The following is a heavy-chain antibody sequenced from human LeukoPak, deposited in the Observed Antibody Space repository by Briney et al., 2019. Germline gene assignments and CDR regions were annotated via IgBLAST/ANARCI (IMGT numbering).Heavy chain of an antibody. CDR1: GGSISSGGYS. Sequence: SQTLSLTCAVSGGSISSGGYSWSWIRQPPGKGLEWIGYIYHSGSTYYNPSLKSRVTISVDRSKNQFSRKLSSVTAADTAVYYCARGGDFDYWGQGTLVTVSS. V-gene: IGHV4-30-2*01. J-gene: IGHJ4*02. D-gene: IGHD3-16*01. CDR2: IYHSGST. CDR3: ARGGDFDY.